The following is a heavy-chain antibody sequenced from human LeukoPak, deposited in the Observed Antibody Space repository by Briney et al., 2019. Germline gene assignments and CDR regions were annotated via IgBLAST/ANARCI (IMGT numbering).Heavy chain of an antibody. CDR1: GFTFSSYG. D-gene: IGHD6-13*01. J-gene: IGHJ4*02. CDR2: IRYDESNK. Sequence: GGSLRLSCAASGFTFSSYGMHWVRQAPGKGLEWVTFIRYDESNKYYADSVKGRFTISRDNAKNTLYLQMNSLRAEDTAVYYCARLVWSSSGGDYFDYWGQGTLVTVSS. CDR3: ARLVWSSSGGDYFDY. V-gene: IGHV3-30*02.